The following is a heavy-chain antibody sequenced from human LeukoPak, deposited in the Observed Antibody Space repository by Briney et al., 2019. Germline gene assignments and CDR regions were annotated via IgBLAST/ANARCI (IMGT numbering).Heavy chain of an antibody. J-gene: IGHJ6*02. V-gene: IGHV1-18*01. Sequence: ASVKVSCKASGYTFTSYGISWVRQAPGQGLDGMGWISAYNGNTKYAQKLQGKVTMTTATSKSTAYMELRSLRSDDTAVYYCARVKFLEGSIVVVPAAMGYYYGMDVWGQGTTVTVSS. CDR1: GYTFTSYG. CDR2: ISAYNGNT. D-gene: IGHD2-2*01. CDR3: ARVKFLEGSIVVVPAAMGYYYGMDV.